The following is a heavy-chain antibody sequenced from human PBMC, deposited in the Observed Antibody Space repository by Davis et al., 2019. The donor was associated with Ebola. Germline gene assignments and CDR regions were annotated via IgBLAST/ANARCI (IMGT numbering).Heavy chain of an antibody. CDR1: GGSISSSNW. D-gene: IGHD2-8*01. V-gene: IGHV4-4*02. Sequence: PSETLSLTCAVSGGSISSSNWWSWVRQPPGKGLEWIGEIYHSGSTNYNPSLKSRVTISVDKSKNQFSLKLSSVTAADTAVYYCARDRLMVGGDYYYMDVWGKGTTVTVSS. J-gene: IGHJ6*03. CDR3: ARDRLMVGGDYYYMDV. CDR2: IYHSGST.